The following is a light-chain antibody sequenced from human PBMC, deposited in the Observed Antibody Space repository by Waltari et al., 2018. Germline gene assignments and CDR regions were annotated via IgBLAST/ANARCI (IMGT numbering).Light chain of an antibody. CDR3: AAWDDSLNGRV. CDR1: SSHIGSNT. V-gene: IGLV1-44*01. CDR2: SNN. Sequence: QSVLTQPPSASGTPGRRVTISCSGSSSHIGSNTVNWYQQLPGTAPKLLIYSNNQRPSGVPDRFSGSKSGTSASLAISGLQSEDEAYYYCAAWDDSLNGRVFGGGTKLTVL. J-gene: IGLJ3*02.